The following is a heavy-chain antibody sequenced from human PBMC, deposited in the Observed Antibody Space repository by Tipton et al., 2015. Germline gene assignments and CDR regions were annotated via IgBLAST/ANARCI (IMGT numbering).Heavy chain of an antibody. J-gene: IGHJ4*02. CDR1: GFDFNTHW. CDR2: IDGNGINT. V-gene: IGHV3-74*01. D-gene: IGHD5-18*01. CDR3: ARGAKQLRCEGDY. Sequence: SLRLSCAASGFDFNTHWIHWVRQAPGKGLMWVARIDGNGINTNYADSVKGRFTISRDNAQNTVHLQMDSLRVEDTAVYYCARGAKQLRCEGDYWGQGTLVTVSP.